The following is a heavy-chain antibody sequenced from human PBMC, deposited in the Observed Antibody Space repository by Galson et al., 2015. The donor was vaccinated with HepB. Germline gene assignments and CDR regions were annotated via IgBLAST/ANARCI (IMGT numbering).Heavy chain of an antibody. D-gene: IGHD6-6*01. CDR1: GFTFSSYG. CDR3: AKEAYSSSSVTDY. Sequence: SLRLSCAASGFTFSSYGMHWVRQAPGMGLEWVAVISYDGSNKYYADSVKGRFTISRDNSKNTLYLQMNSLRAEDTAVYYCAKEAYSSSSVTDYWGQGTLVTVSS. CDR2: ISYDGSNK. V-gene: IGHV3-30*18. J-gene: IGHJ4*02.